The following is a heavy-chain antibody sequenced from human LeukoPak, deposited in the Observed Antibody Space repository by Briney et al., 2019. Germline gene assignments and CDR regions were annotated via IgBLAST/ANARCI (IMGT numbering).Heavy chain of an antibody. CDR1: GGTFSSYA. CDR3: ARSIPLWKELRRDWLDP. J-gene: IGHJ5*02. V-gene: IGHV1-69*13. D-gene: IGHD2-21*01. CDR2: IIPIFGTA. Sequence: SVKVSCKASGGTFSSYAISWVRQAPGQGLEWMGGIIPIFGTANYAQKFQGRVTITADESTSTAYMELSSLRSEDTAVYYCARSIPLWKELRRDWLDPWGQGTQVTVSS.